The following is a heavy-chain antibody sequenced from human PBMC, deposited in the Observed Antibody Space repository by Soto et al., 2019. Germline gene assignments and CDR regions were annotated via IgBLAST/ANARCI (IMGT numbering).Heavy chain of an antibody. Sequence: EAQLLESGGGLVQPGGSLRLSCAVSGFTFSTYAMSWVRQAPGKGLEWVSGISGSGGTTTYGASVKGRFTISRDNSMNTLYVQMNSLRVEDTAVYYCAKGVYGDYTGKYFDLWGRGTLVIVSS. CDR3: AKGVYGDYTGKYFDL. J-gene: IGHJ2*01. V-gene: IGHV3-23*01. D-gene: IGHD4-17*01. CDR1: GFTFSTYA. CDR2: ISGSGGTT.